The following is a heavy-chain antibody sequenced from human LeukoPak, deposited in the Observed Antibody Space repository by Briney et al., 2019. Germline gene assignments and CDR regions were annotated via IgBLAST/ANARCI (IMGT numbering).Heavy chain of an antibody. D-gene: IGHD5-18*01. CDR2: LFGSGGSL. V-gene: IGHV3-23*01. CDR1: GFTFGSHA. Sequence: GGSLRLSCEASGFTFGSHAMYWVRQAPGKGLEWVADLFGSGGSLHYADHVKGRFTISRDNSRNTVYLQINSLRAEDTAVYYCGKTTVGYSSGQKPAWPVDYWGQGTLVTVSS. J-gene: IGHJ4*02. CDR3: GKTTVGYSSGQKPAWPVDY.